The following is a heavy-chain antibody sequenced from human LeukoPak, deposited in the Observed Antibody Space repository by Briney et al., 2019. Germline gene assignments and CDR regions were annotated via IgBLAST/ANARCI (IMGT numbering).Heavy chain of an antibody. D-gene: IGHD3-9*01. J-gene: IGHJ4*02. V-gene: IGHV3-30*02. CDR3: AKDSKLPRNYDSLSGYFVY. CDR1: GFTFSSYG. CDR2: IRYDGSNK. Sequence: PGGSLRLSCAASGFTFSSYGMRWVRQAPGKGLEWVAFIRYDGSNKYYADSVKGRFTISRDNSKNTLYLQMNSLRAEDTAVYYCAKDSKLPRNYDSLSGYFVYWGQGTLVTVSS.